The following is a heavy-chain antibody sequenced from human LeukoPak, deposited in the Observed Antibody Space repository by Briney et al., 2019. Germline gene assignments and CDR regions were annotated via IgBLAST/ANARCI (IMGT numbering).Heavy chain of an antibody. D-gene: IGHD3-16*01. V-gene: IGHV4-59*12. J-gene: IGHJ3*02. Sequence: PSETLSLTCTVSGGSISSYYWSWIRQPPGKGLEWIGYIYYSGSTNYNPSLKSRVTISVDTSKNQFSLKLSSVTAADTAVYYCARGLILGDAFDIWGQGTMVTVSS. CDR1: GGSISSYY. CDR2: IYYSGST. CDR3: ARGLILGDAFDI.